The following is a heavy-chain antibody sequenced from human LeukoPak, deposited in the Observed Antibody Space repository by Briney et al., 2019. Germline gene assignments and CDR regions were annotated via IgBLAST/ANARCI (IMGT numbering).Heavy chain of an antibody. Sequence: GGSLRLSCAASGFTFSSYSMNWVRQAPGKGLEWVSSISSSSSYIYYADSVKGRFTISRDNAKNSLYLQMNSLRAEDTAVYYCARVAYCGGDCYFDPLDYWGQGTLVTVSS. D-gene: IGHD2-21*02. CDR3: ARVAYCGGDCYFDPLDY. J-gene: IGHJ4*02. CDR2: ISSSSSYI. CDR1: GFTFSSYS. V-gene: IGHV3-21*01.